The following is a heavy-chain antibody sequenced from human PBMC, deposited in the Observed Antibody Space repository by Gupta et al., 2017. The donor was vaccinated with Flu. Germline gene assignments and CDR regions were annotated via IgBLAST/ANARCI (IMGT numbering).Heavy chain of an antibody. Sequence: QLQLVESGGDVVQPGRSLRLSCVASGFSFGGYDMHWVRQAPGKELEWVAVIWFDGGFDGGLTYYGDSVKGRFTISRDNSKNTLYLQMNSLRAEDTAVYYCARALMGAAGPFDYWGQGTRVTVSS. J-gene: IGHJ4*02. CDR2: IWFDGGFDGGLT. CDR1: GFSFGGYD. D-gene: IGHD6-13*01. V-gene: IGHV3-33*01. CDR3: ARALMGAAGPFDY.